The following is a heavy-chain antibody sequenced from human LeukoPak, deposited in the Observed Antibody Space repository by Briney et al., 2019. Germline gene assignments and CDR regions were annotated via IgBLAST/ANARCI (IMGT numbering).Heavy chain of an antibody. CDR1: GFTFSSYS. Sequence: PGGSLRLSCAASGFTFSSYSMNWVRQAPRKGLEWVSYISSSSSTIYYADSVKGRFTISRDNAKNSLYLQMNSLRAEDTAVNYCASYARVTTVTTINYMDVWGKGTTVTVSS. CDR2: ISSSSSTI. D-gene: IGHD4-17*01. CDR3: ASYARVTTVTTINYMDV. V-gene: IGHV3-48*04. J-gene: IGHJ6*03.